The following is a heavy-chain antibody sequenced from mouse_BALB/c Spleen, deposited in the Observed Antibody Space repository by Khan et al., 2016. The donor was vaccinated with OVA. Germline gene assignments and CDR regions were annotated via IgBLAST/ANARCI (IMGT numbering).Heavy chain of an antibody. D-gene: IGHD2-14*01. CDR1: GYTFTSYT. CDR2: INPSNGYT. Sequence: QVQLKESGAELARPGASVKMSCKASGYTFTSYTIHWIKERPGQGLEWIGYINPSNGYTNYNQKFKDKATLTTDKSSTTAYLQLSSLTSDDSAVYNCVRDGAYHRNDGWFAYWGPGTLVTVSA. J-gene: IGHJ3*01. V-gene: IGHV1-4*01. CDR3: VRDGAYHRNDGWFAY.